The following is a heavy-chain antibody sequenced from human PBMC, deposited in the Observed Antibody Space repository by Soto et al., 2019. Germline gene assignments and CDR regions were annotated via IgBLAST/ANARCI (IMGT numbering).Heavy chain of an antibody. CDR3: ARLIGTSWLDY. J-gene: IGHJ4*02. D-gene: IGHD6-13*01. V-gene: IGHV6-1*01. Sequence: TLTLIGNINEVHIGSNNAVWYLIRKSPSEGLEWLGRTYYRSKWFNEYSLSVKSRITINADTSNNRVSLQLNSVTPEDSAVYYCARLIGTSWLDYWGQGTQVTAPQ. CDR1: EVHIGSNNAV. CDR2: TYYRSKWFN.